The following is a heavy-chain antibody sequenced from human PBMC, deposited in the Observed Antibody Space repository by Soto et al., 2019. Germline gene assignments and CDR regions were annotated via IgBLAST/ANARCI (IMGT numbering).Heavy chain of an antibody. CDR2: IYPGDSDT. CDR1: GYNFAVYW. V-gene: IGHV5-51*01. Sequence: PGESLKISCKGSGYNFAVYWIGWVRQMPGKGLEWMGMIYPGDSDTRYSPSFQGQVTISVDKSISTAYLQWSSLKASDTAMYYCPRGWKVAGDAFDIWGQGTMVTVSS. J-gene: IGHJ3*02. CDR3: PRGWKVAGDAFDI. D-gene: IGHD1-1*01.